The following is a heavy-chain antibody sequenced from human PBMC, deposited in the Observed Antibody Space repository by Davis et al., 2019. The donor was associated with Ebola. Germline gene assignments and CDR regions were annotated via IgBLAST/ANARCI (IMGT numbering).Heavy chain of an antibody. D-gene: IGHD1-1*01. Sequence: GGSLRLSCAASGFTFRDFDIHWVRQATGKGLEWVSAIGTADDTYYSGSVKGRCTISRDNGKNSLYLQMNSLRAGDTAVYYCVRANSAAFDVWGQGTMVTVSS. V-gene: IGHV3-13*01. CDR1: GFTFRDFD. CDR3: VRANSAAFDV. CDR2: IGTADDT. J-gene: IGHJ3*01.